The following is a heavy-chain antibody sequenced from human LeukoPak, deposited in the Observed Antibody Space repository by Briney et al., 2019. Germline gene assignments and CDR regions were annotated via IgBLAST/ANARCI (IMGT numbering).Heavy chain of an antibody. V-gene: IGHV4-39*01. CDR3: ARLSVDTAMVTSYYIDY. CDR2: IYYSGST. Sequence: SETLSLTCTVSGGSISSSSYYWGWIRQPPGKGLEWIGSIYYSGSTYYNPSLKSRVTISVDTSKNQFSLKLSSVTAADTAVYYCARLSVDTAMVTSYYIDYWGQGTPVTVSS. CDR1: GGSISSSSYY. D-gene: IGHD5-18*01. J-gene: IGHJ4*02.